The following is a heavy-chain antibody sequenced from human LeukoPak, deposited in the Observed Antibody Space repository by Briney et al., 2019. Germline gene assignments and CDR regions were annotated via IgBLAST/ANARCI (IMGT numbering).Heavy chain of an antibody. V-gene: IGHV4-31*03. CDR3: ARGRHYDNSRYLY. CDR2: IYYSGST. Sequence: PSETLSLTCTVSGGSISSGGYSWSWIRQHPGKGLEWIGYIYYSGSTYYNPSLKSRLTISVDTSKNQFSLKLSSVTAADTAVYYCARGRHYDNSRYLYWGQGTVVTVSA. D-gene: IGHD3-22*01. CDR1: GGSISSGGYS. J-gene: IGHJ4*02.